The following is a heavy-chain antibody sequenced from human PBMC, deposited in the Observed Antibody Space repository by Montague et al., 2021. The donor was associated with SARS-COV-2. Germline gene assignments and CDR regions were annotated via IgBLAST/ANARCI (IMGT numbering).Heavy chain of an antibody. J-gene: IGHJ4*02. V-gene: IGHV3-48*03. D-gene: IGHD3-9*01. CDR3: ARVEGWTDYYDILTGYSRNFDY. CDR1: GFAFSSYE. CDR2: ISSSGSTI. Sequence: SLRLSCAASGFAFSSYEMNWVRQAPGKGLEWVSYISSSGSTIYYADSVKGRFTISGDNAKNSLYLQMNSLRAEDTAVYYCARVEGWTDYYDILTGYSRNFDYWGQGTLVTVSS.